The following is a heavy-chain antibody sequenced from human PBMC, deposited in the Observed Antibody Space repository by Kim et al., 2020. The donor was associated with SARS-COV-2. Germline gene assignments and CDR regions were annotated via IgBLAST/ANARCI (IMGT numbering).Heavy chain of an antibody. Sequence: GGSLRLSCAASGFTFSSYSMNWVRQAPEKGLEWVSSISSSTSYIYYGDSVKGRFTISRDNAKNSLHLQMNSLRAEDTAVYYCARGYDFWSDYDYGMDVWGQGTTVTVSS. CDR3: ARGYDFWSDYDYGMDV. CDR1: GFTFSSYS. CDR2: ISSSTSYI. D-gene: IGHD3-3*01. J-gene: IGHJ6*02. V-gene: IGHV3-21*01.